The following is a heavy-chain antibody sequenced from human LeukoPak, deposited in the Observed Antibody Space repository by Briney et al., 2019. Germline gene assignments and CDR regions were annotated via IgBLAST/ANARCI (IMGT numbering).Heavy chain of an antibody. V-gene: IGHV1-46*01. D-gene: IGHD3-9*01. J-gene: IGHJ6*02. CDR1: GYTFTSYY. CDR2: INPSGGST. CDR3: ATAFPSLRYFDS. Sequence: GASVKVSCKASGYTFTSYYMHWVRQAPGQGLEWMGIINPSGGSTSYAQKFQGRVTMTEDTSTDTAYMELSSLRSEDTAVYYCATAFPSLRYFDSWGQGTTVTVSS.